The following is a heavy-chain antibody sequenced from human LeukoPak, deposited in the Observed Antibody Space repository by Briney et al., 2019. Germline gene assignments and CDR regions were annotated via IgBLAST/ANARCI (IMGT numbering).Heavy chain of an antibody. CDR2: ISSSSSYI. D-gene: IGHD3-3*01. CDR1: GFTFSSYS. CDR3: ATSPLYDFWSGYLFDY. Sequence: GGSLRLSCAASGFTFSSYSMNWVREAPGKGLEWVSSISSSSSYIYYADSVKGRFPISRDNAKNSLYLQMNSLTAEDTAVYYCATSPLYDFWSGYLFDYWGEGTLVTVSS. J-gene: IGHJ4*02. V-gene: IGHV3-21*01.